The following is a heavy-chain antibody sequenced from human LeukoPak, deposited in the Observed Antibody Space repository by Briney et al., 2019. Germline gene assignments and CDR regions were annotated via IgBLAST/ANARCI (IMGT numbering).Heavy chain of an antibody. CDR3: ARGPYYYGSANTNLIDY. V-gene: IGHV1-8*01. CDR1: GYTFTSYD. CDR2: MNPNSGNT. Sequence: ASVKVSCKASGYTFTSYDINWVRQATGQGLERMGWMNPNSGNTGYAQKFQGRVTMTRNTSISKAYRELSSLRSEDTAVYYCARGPYYYGSANTNLIDYWGQGTLVTVSS. J-gene: IGHJ4*02. D-gene: IGHD3-10*01.